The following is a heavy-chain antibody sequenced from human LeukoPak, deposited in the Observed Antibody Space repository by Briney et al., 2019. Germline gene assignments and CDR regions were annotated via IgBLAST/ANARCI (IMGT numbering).Heavy chain of an antibody. Sequence: GGSLRLSCAASGFIFSSNWMSWVRLAPGKGLEWVANIKEDGTETYYVDSVKGRFTISRDNAKNSLYLQMNSLRVDDTAVYYCAKEGRSLQTYWGQGTLVTVSS. J-gene: IGHJ4*02. D-gene: IGHD5-24*01. V-gene: IGHV3-7*03. CDR2: IKEDGTET. CDR3: AKEGRSLQTY. CDR1: GFIFSSNW.